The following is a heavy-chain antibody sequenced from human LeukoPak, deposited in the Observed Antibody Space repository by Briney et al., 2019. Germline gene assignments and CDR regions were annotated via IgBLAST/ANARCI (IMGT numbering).Heavy chain of an antibody. CDR2: IYTSGST. CDR3: ARVGGSYGMYYFDY. Sequence: SETLSLTCTVSGGSVSSYYWSWIRQPPGKGLEWIGRIYTSGSTNYNPSLKSRVTISVDTSKNQFSLKLSSVTAADTAVYYCARVGGSYGMYYFDYWGQGTLVTVSS. CDR1: GGSVSSYY. J-gene: IGHJ4*02. V-gene: IGHV4-4*08. D-gene: IGHD1-26*01.